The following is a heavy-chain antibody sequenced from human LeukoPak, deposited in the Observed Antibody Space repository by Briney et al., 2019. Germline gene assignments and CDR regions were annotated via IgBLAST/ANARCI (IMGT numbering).Heavy chain of an antibody. CDR1: GFTFSSSA. J-gene: IGHJ3*02. V-gene: IGHV3-23*01. CDR3: AREGDAFDI. CDR2: ISNNGGYT. Sequence: PGGSLRLSCAASGFTFSSSAMSWVRQAPGEGLEWVSAISNNGGYTYYADSVQGRFTISRDNSKSTLYLQMNSLRPEDTAVYYCAREGDAFDIWGQGTMVTVSS.